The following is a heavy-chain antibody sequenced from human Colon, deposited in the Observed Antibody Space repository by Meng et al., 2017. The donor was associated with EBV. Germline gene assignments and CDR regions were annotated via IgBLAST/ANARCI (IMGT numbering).Heavy chain of an antibody. J-gene: IGHJ2*01. Sequence: VKLVKMGFEFKKSGAPVKVSCKASGYTFINYAINWVRQAPGQGLEWMGWINTHTGNPTYGQGFTGRFVLSSDTSVSTANLQISSLKAEDTAVYYCARGGPYPDSSGFHWYFDLWGRGTLVTVSS. V-gene: IGHV7-4-1*02. CDR1: GYTFINYA. CDR2: INTHTGNP. D-gene: IGHD3-22*01. CDR3: ARGGPYPDSSGFHWYFDL.